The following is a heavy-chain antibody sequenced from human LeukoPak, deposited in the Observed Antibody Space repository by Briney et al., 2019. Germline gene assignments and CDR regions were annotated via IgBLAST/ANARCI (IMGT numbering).Heavy chain of an antibody. J-gene: IGHJ4*02. Sequence: PGGSLRLSCATSGFTFSNYGMHWVRQAPGKGLEWVAFIRFDGSTKYYADSVKGRFTISRDNAKNSLYLQMNSLRAEDTAVYYCARRGYSYGYDYWGQGTLVTVSS. CDR2: IRFDGSTK. D-gene: IGHD5-18*01. V-gene: IGHV3-30*02. CDR3: ARRGYSYGYDY. CDR1: GFTFSNYG.